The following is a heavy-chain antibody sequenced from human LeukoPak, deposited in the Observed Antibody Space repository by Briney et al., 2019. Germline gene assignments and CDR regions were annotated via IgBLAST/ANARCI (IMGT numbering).Heavy chain of an antibody. CDR1: GFTFDDYG. CDR3: AREASPDYGDYEPSAFDI. CDR2: INWSGGST. J-gene: IGHJ3*02. D-gene: IGHD4-17*01. Sequence: GGSLSLSCAASGFTFDDYGMSWVRQAPGKGLEWVSGINWSGGSTGYADSVKGRFTISRDNAKNSLYLQMNSLRAEDTALYYCAREASPDYGDYEPSAFDIWGQGTMVTVSS. V-gene: IGHV3-20*04.